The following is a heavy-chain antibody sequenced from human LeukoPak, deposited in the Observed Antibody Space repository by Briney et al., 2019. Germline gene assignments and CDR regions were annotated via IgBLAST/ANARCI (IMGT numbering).Heavy chain of an antibody. D-gene: IGHD1-26*01. Sequence: GAFLKISCKGACYSFTNYLICWVRPLPGKGLEWMWIIYPGDSDTRYSPCLQGQATLCAAESVSTTYLQRSSLKASDTAMYYCARRYPNDSWGQGTLVTVSS. V-gene: IGHV5-51*01. CDR1: CYSFTNYL. J-gene: IGHJ4*02. CDR2: IYPGDSDT. CDR3: ARRYPNDS.